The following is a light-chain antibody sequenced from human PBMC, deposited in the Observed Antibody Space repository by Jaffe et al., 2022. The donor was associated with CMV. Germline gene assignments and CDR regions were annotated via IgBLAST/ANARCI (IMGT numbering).Light chain of an antibody. CDR2: AAS. Sequence: DIHMTQSPSSVSASVGDRVTITCRASQDINSWLVWYQQKPGKAPKLLIYAASTLQTGVPSRFSGTESGTDFTLTISNLQPEDFATYYCQQANSFPYTFGRGTKVEIK. CDR3: QQANSFPYT. J-gene: IGKJ2*01. CDR1: QDINSW. V-gene: IGKV1-12*01.